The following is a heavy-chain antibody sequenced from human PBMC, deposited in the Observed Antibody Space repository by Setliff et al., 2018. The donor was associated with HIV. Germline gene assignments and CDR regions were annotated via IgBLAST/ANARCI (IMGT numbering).Heavy chain of an antibody. CDR3: ARGYYNFWSGYPPLDY. J-gene: IGHJ4*02. Sequence: SETLSLTCTVSGGSISSSSYYWGWIRQPPGKGLEWIGYLYTIGSTYYNPSLKSRVTISVDTSKNQFSLKLSSVTAADTAVYYCARGYYNFWSGYPPLDYWGQGTLVTVSS. CDR1: GGSISSSSYY. V-gene: IGHV4-39*07. D-gene: IGHD3-3*01. CDR2: LYTIGST.